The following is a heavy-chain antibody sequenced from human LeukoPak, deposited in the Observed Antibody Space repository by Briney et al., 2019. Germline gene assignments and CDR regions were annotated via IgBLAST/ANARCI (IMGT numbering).Heavy chain of an antibody. D-gene: IGHD3/OR15-3a*01. V-gene: IGHV3-7*03. CDR3: ATSYDMGWLIGY. J-gene: IGHJ4*02. CDR2: IKQDGSEK. CDR1: GFTFGDTW. Sequence: GGSLRLSCAASGFTFGDTWMNWVRQVTGQGLEWVANIKQDGSEKFYVASVKGRFTISRDNGKSSLYLQMNSLRAEDTALYYCATSYDMGWLIGYWGQGTLVTVSS.